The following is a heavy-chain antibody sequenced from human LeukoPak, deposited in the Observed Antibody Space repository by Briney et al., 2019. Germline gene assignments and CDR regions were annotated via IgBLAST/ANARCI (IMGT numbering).Heavy chain of an antibody. V-gene: IGHV1-69-2*01. CDR1: GYTFTDYY. J-gene: IGHJ5*02. CDR2: VDPEDGET. Sequence: ASVKVSCKVSGYTFTDYYMHWVQQAPGKGLEWMGPVDPEDGETIYAEKFQGRVTITADTSTDTAYMELSSLRSEDTAVYYCATGFSSSSPALDPWGQGTLVTVSS. CDR3: ATGFSSSSPALDP. D-gene: IGHD6-6*01.